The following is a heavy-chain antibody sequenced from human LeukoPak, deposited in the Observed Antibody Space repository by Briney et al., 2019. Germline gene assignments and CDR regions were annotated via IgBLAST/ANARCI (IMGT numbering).Heavy chain of an antibody. V-gene: IGHV1-2*02. CDR3: AREDPNGDDLDY. Sequence: ASVTVSCTASGYTFTGYYMHWVRQAPGQGLEWMGWINPNSGGTNYAQKFQGRVTMTRDTSISTAYMKLSRLRSDDTAVYYCAREDPNGDDLDYWGQGTLVTVSS. CDR2: INPNSGGT. CDR1: GYTFTGYY. D-gene: IGHD4-17*01. J-gene: IGHJ4*02.